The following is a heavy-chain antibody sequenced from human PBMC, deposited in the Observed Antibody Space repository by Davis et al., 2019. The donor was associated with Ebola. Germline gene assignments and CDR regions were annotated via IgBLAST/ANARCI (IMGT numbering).Heavy chain of an antibody. CDR3: ARRVPMGNWFDP. J-gene: IGHJ5*02. CDR2: IYYDGTT. D-gene: IGHD3-10*01. CDR1: GGSISDHY. Sequence: MPSETLSLTCTVSGGSISDHYWCWIRQPPGKALEWIGYIYYDGTTNYNPSLKSRVPISLAPSKNQLSLKLSSVTAADTAVYYCARRVPMGNWFDPWGQGTLVTVSS. V-gene: IGHV4-59*08.